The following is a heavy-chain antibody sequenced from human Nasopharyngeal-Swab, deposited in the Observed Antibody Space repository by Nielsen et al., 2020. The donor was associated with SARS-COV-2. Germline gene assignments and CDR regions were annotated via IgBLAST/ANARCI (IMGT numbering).Heavy chain of an antibody. J-gene: IGHJ5*02. CDR1: GSTFSSYG. D-gene: IGHD6-13*01. CDR2: IRYDGSNK. CDR3: AKDGSSPNWFDP. V-gene: IGHV3-30*02. Sequence: GESLKISCAASGSTFSSYGMHWVRQAPGKGLEWVAFIRYDGSNKYYADSVKGRFTISRDNSKNTLYLQMNSLRAEDTAVYYCAKDGSSPNWFDPWGQGTLVTVSS.